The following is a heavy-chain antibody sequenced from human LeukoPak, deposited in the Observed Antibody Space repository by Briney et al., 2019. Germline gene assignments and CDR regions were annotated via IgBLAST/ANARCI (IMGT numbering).Heavy chain of an antibody. Sequence: GGSLRLSCAASGFTFSSYAMSWVRQAPGKGLEWVSAISGSGGSTYCADSVKGRFTISRDNSKNTLYLQMNSLRAEDTAVYYCAKGPSYYYDSSGYYCWGQGTLVTVSS. CDR2: ISGSGGST. J-gene: IGHJ4*02. CDR3: AKGPSYYYDSSGYYC. CDR1: GFTFSSYA. V-gene: IGHV3-23*01. D-gene: IGHD3-22*01.